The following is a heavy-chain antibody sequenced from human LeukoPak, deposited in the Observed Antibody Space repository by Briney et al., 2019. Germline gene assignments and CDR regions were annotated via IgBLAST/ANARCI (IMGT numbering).Heavy chain of an antibody. CDR2: IYYSGNT. Sequence: PSETLSLTCTVSSDSTSSYHWNWIRQPPGKGLEWVGYIYYSGNTNYNPSLKSRVTISVDTSKNQFSLKLSSVTAADTAVYYCARVGEGDYGDLYFDYWGQGTLVTVSS. V-gene: IGHV4-59*01. CDR1: SDSTSSYH. J-gene: IGHJ4*02. CDR3: ARVGEGDYGDLYFDY. D-gene: IGHD4-17*01.